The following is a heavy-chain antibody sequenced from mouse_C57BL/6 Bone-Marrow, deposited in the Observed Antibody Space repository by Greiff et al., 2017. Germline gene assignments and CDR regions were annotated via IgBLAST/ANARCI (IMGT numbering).Heavy chain of an antibody. CDR1: GFTFSDFY. CDR3: ARDEGGFDV. V-gene: IGHV7-1*01. D-gene: IGHD3-3*01. CDR2: SRNKANDYTT. J-gene: IGHJ1*03. Sequence: EVQVVESGGGLVQSGRSLRLSCATSGFTFSDFYMEWVRQAPGKGLEWIAASRNKANDYTTEYSASVKGRFIVSRDTSQSILYRQMNALRAEDTAIYYCARDEGGFDVWGTGTTVTVSS.